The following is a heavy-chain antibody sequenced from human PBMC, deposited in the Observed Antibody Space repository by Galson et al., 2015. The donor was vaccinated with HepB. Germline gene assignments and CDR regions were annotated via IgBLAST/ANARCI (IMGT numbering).Heavy chain of an antibody. Sequence: SLRLSCAASGFTFSDYYMSWIRQAPGKGLEWVSYISSSSSYTNYADSVKGRFTISRDNAKNSLYLQMNSLRAEDTTVYYCARDVEQQLVHFDYWGQGTLVTVSS. CDR2: ISSSSSYT. CDR3: ARDVEQQLVHFDY. D-gene: IGHD6-13*01. CDR1: GFTFSDYY. J-gene: IGHJ4*02. V-gene: IGHV3-11*05.